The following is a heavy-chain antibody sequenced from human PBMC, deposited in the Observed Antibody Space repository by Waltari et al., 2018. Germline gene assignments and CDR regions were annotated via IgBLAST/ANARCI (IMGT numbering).Heavy chain of an antibody. CDR1: GGSISGHY. CDR3: ARLSFRESNY. D-gene: IGHD3-10*01. V-gene: IGHV4-59*11. Sequence: QVQLQESGPGLVKPSETLSLTCTVSGGSISGHYWSWIRQPPGKGLEWIGYIYYSGSTNYNPSLKSRVTISVDTSKNQFSLKLSSVTAADTAVYYCARLSFRESNYWGQGTLVTVSS. J-gene: IGHJ4*02. CDR2: IYYSGST.